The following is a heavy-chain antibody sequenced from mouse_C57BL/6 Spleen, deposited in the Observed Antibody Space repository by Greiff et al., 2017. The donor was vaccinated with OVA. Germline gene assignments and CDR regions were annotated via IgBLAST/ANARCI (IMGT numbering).Heavy chain of an antibody. Sequence: EVQLLQSEAGLVQPGSSMKLSCTASGFTFSDYYMAWVRQVPEKGLEWVANINYDGSSTYYLDSLKSRFIFSRDNASNTAYLQMSSLKSEDTATYYCARESLSYYYGSNYYFDYWGQGTTLTVSS. CDR3: ARESLSYYYGSNYYFDY. D-gene: IGHD1-1*01. CDR1: GFTFSDYY. J-gene: IGHJ2*01. V-gene: IGHV5-16*01. CDR2: INYDGSST.